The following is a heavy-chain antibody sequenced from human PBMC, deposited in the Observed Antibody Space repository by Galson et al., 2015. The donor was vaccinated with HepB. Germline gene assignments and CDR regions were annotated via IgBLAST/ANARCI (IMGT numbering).Heavy chain of an antibody. CDR1: GGTFSSYA. CDR3: ARGDYGGDNWFDP. V-gene: IGHV1-69*10. Sequence: SVKVSCKASGGTFSSYAISWVRQAPGQGLEWMGGIIPIFGIANYAQKFQGRVTITADKSTSTAYMELSSLRSEDTAVYYCARGDYGGDNWFDPWGQGTLVTVSS. D-gene: IGHD4-23*01. J-gene: IGHJ5*02. CDR2: IIPIFGIA.